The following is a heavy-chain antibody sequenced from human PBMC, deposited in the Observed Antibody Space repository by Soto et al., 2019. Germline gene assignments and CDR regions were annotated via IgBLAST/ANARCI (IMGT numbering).Heavy chain of an antibody. V-gene: IGHV4-4*02. J-gene: IGHJ4*02. CDR2: IYHSGTT. Sequence: QVHLQESGPGLVKPSGTLSLTCTVSGASITGSDWWSWVRQTPEKGLEWIGEIYHSGTTNYHPSLKSRVTISQDKSKNTFSLNLTSVTAADTAVYSCVRMSVVGYFDYWGRGSLVTVSS. CDR3: VRMSVVGYFDY. CDR1: GASITGSDW. D-gene: IGHD3-22*01.